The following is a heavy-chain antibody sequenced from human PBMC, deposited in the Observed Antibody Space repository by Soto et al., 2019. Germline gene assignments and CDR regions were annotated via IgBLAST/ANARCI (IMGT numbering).Heavy chain of an antibody. Sequence: QVQLVQSGVEVKKPGSSVRVSCKASGDTFKNSVISWVRQAPGQGLEWMGATIPLFGTTAYAQKFQGRLTITTDEYTTTAYMEVGRLTSEDTAVYYCVAELDFGKLSVVWGQGTTVIVSS. CDR2: TIPLFGTT. D-gene: IGHD3-10*01. CDR1: GDTFKNSV. CDR3: VAELDFGKLSVV. V-gene: IGHV1-69*01. J-gene: IGHJ6*02.